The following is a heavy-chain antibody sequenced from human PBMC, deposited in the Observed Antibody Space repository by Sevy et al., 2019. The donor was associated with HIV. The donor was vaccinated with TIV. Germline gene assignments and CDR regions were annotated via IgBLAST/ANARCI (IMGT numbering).Heavy chain of an antibody. V-gene: IGHV3-11*01. CDR2: ISPHASII. Sequence: GGSLRLSCAGSGFIFSDYYMSWIRQAPGKGLEWVSYISPHASIIYYADSVKGRFTISRDNGENSLYLEMNSLRGEDTALYYCARDLEGQNYSMDVWGQGTAVTVSS. CDR3: ARDLEGQNYSMDV. CDR1: GFIFSDYY. J-gene: IGHJ6*02.